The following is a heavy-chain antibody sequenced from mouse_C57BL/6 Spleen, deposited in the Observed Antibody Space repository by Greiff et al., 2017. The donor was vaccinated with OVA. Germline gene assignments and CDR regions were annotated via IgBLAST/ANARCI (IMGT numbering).Heavy chain of an antibody. V-gene: IGHV3-6*01. D-gene: IGHD2-4*01. CDR1: GYSITSGYY. J-gene: IGHJ3*01. Sequence: EVQLQESGPGLVKPSQSLSLTCSVTGYSITSGYYWNWIRQFPGNKLEWMGYISYDGSNNYNPSLKNRISITRDTSKNQFFLKLNSVTTEDTATYYCARDERVYYDYDEGAWFAYWGQGTLVTVSA. CDR3: ARDERVYYDYDEGAWFAY. CDR2: ISYDGSN.